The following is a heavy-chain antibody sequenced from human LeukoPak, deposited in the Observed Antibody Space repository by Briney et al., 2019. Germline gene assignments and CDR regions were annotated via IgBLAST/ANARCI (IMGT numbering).Heavy chain of an antibody. CDR2: IYYSGST. CDR3: ARRSGSQGWFDP. D-gene: IGHD1-26*01. CDR1: GGSISSSSYY. Sequence: TSEPLSLTCTVSGGSISSSSYYWGWIRQPPGKGLEWIGSIYYSGSTYYNPSLKSRVTISVDTSKNQFSLKLSSVTATDTAVYYCARRSGSQGWFDPWGQGTLVTVSS. J-gene: IGHJ5*02. V-gene: IGHV4-39*01.